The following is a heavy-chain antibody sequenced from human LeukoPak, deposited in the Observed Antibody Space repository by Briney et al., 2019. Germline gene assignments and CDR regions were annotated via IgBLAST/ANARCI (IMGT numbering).Heavy chain of an antibody. V-gene: IGHV3-7*01. J-gene: IGHJ4*02. D-gene: IGHD1-1*01. CDR2: IKQDAKER. CDR3: ATPTAGTWHFDY. Sequence: GGSLRLSCAASGFTFSSYCMTWVRQAPGKGLEGVANIKQDAKERDYVDSVKGRFTITRDNAKNSLYLQMNSLRAEDTAVYYCATPTAGTWHFDYWGQGTLVTVSS. CDR1: GFTFSSYC.